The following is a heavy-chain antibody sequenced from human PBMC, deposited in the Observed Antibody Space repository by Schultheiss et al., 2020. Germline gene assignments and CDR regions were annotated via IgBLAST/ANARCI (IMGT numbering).Heavy chain of an antibody. CDR3: ARVSLLRYFDWYTYYYGMDV. CDR1: GYTFTSYD. V-gene: IGHV1-8*01. Sequence: ASVKVSCKASGYTFTSYDINWVRQATGQGLEWMGWMNPNSGNTGYAQKFQGRVTMTRNTSISTAYMELSSLRSEDTAVYYCARVSLLRYFDWYTYYYGMDVWGQGTTVTVYS. J-gene: IGHJ6*02. D-gene: IGHD3-9*01. CDR2: MNPNSGNT.